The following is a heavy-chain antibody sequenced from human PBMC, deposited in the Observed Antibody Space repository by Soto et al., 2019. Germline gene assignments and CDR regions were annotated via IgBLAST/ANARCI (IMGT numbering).Heavy chain of an antibody. CDR2: IYYSGST. Sequence: SETLSLTCTVCGGSINSYYWSWIRQPPGKGLEGIGYIYYSGSTNYNPSIKRRVTISGDTSKNQFSLKRSSVTAADTAVDYCGRVRSSAWYFHFDYWGQGTLVTFSS. J-gene: IGHJ4*01. V-gene: IGHV4-59*01. CDR3: GRVRSSAWYFHFDY. D-gene: IGHD6-19*01. CDR1: GGSINSYY.